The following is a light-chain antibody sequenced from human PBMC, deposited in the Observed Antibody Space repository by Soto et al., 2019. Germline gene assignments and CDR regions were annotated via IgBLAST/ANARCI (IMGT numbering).Light chain of an antibody. CDR2: STS. CDR3: QQYGSSPRT. V-gene: IGKV3-20*01. J-gene: IGKJ1*01. Sequence: EIVWTQSPGTLSLSPGERATLSCRASQSVTSPFLAWYQQKPGQPPRLLIYSTSGRATGIPDRFSGSGSGTDFTLTISSLEPEDSAVYYCQQYGSSPRTFGQWTKVE. CDR1: QSVTSPF.